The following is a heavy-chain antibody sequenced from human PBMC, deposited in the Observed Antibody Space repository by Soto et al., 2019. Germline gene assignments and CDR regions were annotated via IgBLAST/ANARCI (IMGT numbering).Heavy chain of an antibody. CDR1: GYSFTSYW. CDR2: IDPSDSYT. Sequence: GESLKISCKGSGYSFTSYWISWVRQMPGKGLEWMGRIDPSDSYTNYSPSFQGHVTISADKSISTAYLQWSSLKASDTAMYYCARHPFRSYSSSWYGYWGQGTLVTVSS. D-gene: IGHD6-13*01. J-gene: IGHJ4*02. CDR3: ARHPFRSYSSSWYGY. V-gene: IGHV5-10-1*01.